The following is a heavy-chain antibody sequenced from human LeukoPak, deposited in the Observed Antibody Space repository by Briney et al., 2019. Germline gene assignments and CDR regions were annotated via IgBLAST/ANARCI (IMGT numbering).Heavy chain of an antibody. D-gene: IGHD3-10*01. J-gene: IGHJ4*02. V-gene: IGHV3-53*01. Sequence: GGSLRLSCAASGLTVSKNYMSWVRQAPGKGLESVSVIYSGGSTYYADSVRGRFIISRDNSKNTLYLQMNSLRAEDTAVYYCAKVTYGSGTYGAFDYWGQGTLVTVSS. CDR2: IYSGGST. CDR1: GLTVSKNY. CDR3: AKVTYGSGTYGAFDY.